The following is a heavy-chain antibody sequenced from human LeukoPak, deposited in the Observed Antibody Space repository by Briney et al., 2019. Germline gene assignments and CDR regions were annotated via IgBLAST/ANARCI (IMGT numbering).Heavy chain of an antibody. CDR2: ISAYNGNT. J-gene: IGHJ4*02. Sequence: GASVKVSCKASGYTFTSYGISWVRQAPGQGLEWMGWISAYNGNTNYAQKLQGRVTMTTDTSTSTAYMELRSLRSDDTAVYYCARDLEGVAGATPSDYWGQGTLVTVSS. CDR1: GYTFTSYG. V-gene: IGHV1-18*01. CDR3: ARDLEGVAGATPSDY. D-gene: IGHD1-26*01.